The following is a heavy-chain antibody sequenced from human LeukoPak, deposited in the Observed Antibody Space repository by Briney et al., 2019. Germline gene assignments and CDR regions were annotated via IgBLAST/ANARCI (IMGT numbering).Heavy chain of an antibody. CDR2: IIPIFGTA. V-gene: IGHV1-69*05. Sequence: ASVKVSCKASGYTFTSYGISWVRQAPGQGLEWMGRIIPIFGTANYAQKFQGRVTITTDESTSTAYMELSSLRSEDTAVYYCARGGLRPTYYFDYWGQGTLVTVSS. CDR1: GYTFTSYG. D-gene: IGHD5-12*01. J-gene: IGHJ4*02. CDR3: ARGGLRPTYYFDY.